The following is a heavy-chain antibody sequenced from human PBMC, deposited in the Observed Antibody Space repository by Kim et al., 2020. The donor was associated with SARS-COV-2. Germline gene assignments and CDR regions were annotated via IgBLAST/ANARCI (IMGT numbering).Heavy chain of an antibody. CDR1: GFTFSAYS. Sequence: GGSLRLSCAASGFTFSAYSLHWVRQAPGKGLEWMSAISFDGTYIYYADSVKGRFTVSRDNAKTTLYLQMNSLRAEDTAVYFCALLGALRFDSWGLGTLVT. CDR3: ALLGALRFDS. D-gene: IGHD5-12*01. J-gene: IGHJ5*01. V-gene: IGHV3-30*04. CDR2: ISFDGTYI.